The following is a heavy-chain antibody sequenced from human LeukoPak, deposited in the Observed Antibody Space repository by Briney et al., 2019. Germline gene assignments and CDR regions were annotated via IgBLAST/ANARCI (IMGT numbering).Heavy chain of an antibody. CDR1: GFSFSSYG. CDR2: IKQDGSEK. CDR3: ARERYSGSPQHDY. Sequence: GGSLRLSCAASGFSFSSYGMHWVRQAPGKGLEWVANIKQDGSEKYYVDSVKGRFTISRDNAKNSLYLQMNSLRAEDTAVYYCARERYSGSPQHDYWGQGTLVTVSS. J-gene: IGHJ4*02. D-gene: IGHD1-26*01. V-gene: IGHV3-7*01.